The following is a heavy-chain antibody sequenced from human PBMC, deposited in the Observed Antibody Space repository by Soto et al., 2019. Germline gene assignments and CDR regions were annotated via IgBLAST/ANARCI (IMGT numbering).Heavy chain of an antibody. D-gene: IGHD3-10*01. CDR3: AISLRPISWFVP. Sequence: PGGSLRLSCVASGFPFSAYAMYCVRQTPGKGLEWVCGIGGSGTTIYCADSVKGRFTISRDNVGNKMYLQMNSVRVEDTAVYYCAISLRPISWFVPWCEGTRVNDSS. V-gene: IGHV3-23*01. CDR1: GFPFSAYA. J-gene: IGHJ5*02. CDR2: IGGSGTTI.